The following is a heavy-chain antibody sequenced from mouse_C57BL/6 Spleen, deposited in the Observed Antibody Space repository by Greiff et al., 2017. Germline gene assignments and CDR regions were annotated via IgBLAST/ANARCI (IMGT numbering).Heavy chain of an antibody. V-gene: IGHV1-15*01. J-gene: IGHJ4*01. CDR3: TINLYYAMDY. Sequence: SGAELVRPGASVTLSCKASGYTFTDYEMHWVKQTPVHGLEWIGAIDPETGGTAYNQKFKGKAILTADKSSSTAYMELRSLTSEDSAVYYCTINLYYAMDYWGQGTSVTVSS. CDR2: IDPETGGT. CDR1: GYTFTDYE.